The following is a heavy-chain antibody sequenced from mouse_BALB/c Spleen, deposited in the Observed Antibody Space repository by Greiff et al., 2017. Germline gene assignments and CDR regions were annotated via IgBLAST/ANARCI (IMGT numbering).Heavy chain of an antibody. J-gene: IGHJ4*01. Sequence: VHVKQSGPELVKPGASVKMSCKASGYTFTSYVMHWVKQKPGQGLEWIGYINPYNDGTKYNEKFKGKATLTSDKSSSTAYMELSSLTSEDSAVYYCARRGLDYYAMDYWGQGTSVTVSS. CDR2: INPYNDGT. V-gene: IGHV1-14*01. D-gene: IGHD2-4*01. CDR1: GYTFTSYV. CDR3: ARRGLDYYAMDY.